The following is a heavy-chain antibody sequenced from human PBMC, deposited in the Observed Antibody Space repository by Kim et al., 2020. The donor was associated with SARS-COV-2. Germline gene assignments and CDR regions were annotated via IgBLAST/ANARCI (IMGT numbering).Heavy chain of an antibody. CDR3: ARLELRIGSIVDY. Sequence: YADSVKGRFTISRDNAKNSLYLQMNSLRAEDTAVYYCARLELRIGSIVDYWGQGTLVTVSS. V-gene: IGHV3-21*01. J-gene: IGHJ4*02. D-gene: IGHD1-7*01.